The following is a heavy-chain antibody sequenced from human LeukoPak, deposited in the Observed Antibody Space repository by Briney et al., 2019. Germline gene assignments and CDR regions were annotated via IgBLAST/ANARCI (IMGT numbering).Heavy chain of an antibody. CDR1: GASFSTYA. CDR3: AKEFRILTAHDILTPWSYGMDV. V-gene: IGHV3-23*01. Sequence: GGSLRLSCVVSGASFSTYAMTWVRQVPGKGLEDGSIISGMGGDTYYADSVKGRFIVSRDNSKNTVFLQMDSLRVDDTAVYYCAKEFRILTAHDILTPWSYGMDVWGKGTTVTVSS. J-gene: IGHJ6*04. CDR2: ISGMGGDT. D-gene: IGHD3-9*01.